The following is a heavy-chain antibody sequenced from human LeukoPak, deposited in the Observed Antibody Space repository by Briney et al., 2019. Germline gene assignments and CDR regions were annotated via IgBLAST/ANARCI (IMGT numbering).Heavy chain of an antibody. CDR2: IYYSGST. D-gene: IGHD3-16*01. Sequence: SETLSLTCTVSGGSINSYYWSWIRQPPGKGLEWIGYIYYSGSTNYNPSLKSRVTISVDTSKNQFSLKLSSVTAADTAVYYCARDDGGERNAFDIWGQGTMVTVSS. CDR3: ARDDGGERNAFDI. CDR1: GGSINSYY. V-gene: IGHV4-59*12. J-gene: IGHJ3*02.